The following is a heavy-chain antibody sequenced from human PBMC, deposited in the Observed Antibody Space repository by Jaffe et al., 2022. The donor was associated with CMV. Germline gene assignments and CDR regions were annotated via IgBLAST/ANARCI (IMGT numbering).Heavy chain of an antibody. CDR1: GFTFSSYG. J-gene: IGHJ4*02. D-gene: IGHD6-13*01. CDR2: IWYDGSNK. Sequence: QVQLVESGGGVVQPGRSLRLSCAASGFTFSSYGMHWVRQAPGKGLEWVAVIWYDGSNKYYADSVKGRFTISRDNSKNTLYLQMNSLRAEDTAVYYCATHSSSWMGFDYWGQGTLVTVSS. CDR3: ATHSSSWMGFDY. V-gene: IGHV3-33*01.